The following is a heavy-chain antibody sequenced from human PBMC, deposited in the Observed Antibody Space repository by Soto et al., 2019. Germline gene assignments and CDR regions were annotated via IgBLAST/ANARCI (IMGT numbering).Heavy chain of an antibody. Sequence: PGGSLRLSCAASGFTFSSYGMHWVRQAPGKGLEWVAVISYDGSNKYYADSVKGLFTISRDNSKNTLYLQMNSLRAEDTAVYYCAKDLGYSSSWVHFDYWGQGTLVTVSS. CDR2: ISYDGSNK. D-gene: IGHD6-13*01. CDR1: GFTFSSYG. V-gene: IGHV3-30*18. J-gene: IGHJ4*02. CDR3: AKDLGYSSSWVHFDY.